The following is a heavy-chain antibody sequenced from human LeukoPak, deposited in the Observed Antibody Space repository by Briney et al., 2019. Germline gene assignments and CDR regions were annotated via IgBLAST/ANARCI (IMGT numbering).Heavy chain of an antibody. CDR1: GGSISSYY. J-gene: IGHJ4*02. CDR3: ARSRSSSTLAGFDY. V-gene: IGHV4-59*01. CDR2: IYYSGST. D-gene: IGHD6-6*01. Sequence: SETLSLTCTVSGGSISSYYWSWIRQPPGKGLEWIGYIYYSGSTNYNPSLKSRVTISVGTSKNQFSLKLSSVTAADTAVYYCARSRSSSTLAGFDYWGQGTLVTVSS.